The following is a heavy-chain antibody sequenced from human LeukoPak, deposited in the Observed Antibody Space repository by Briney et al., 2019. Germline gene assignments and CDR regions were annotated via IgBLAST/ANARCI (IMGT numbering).Heavy chain of an antibody. Sequence: GGSLRLSCAASGFTFSSYWMSWVRQAPGKGLEWVANIKQDGSEKYYVDSVKGRFTISRDNAKNSLYLQMNSLRAEDTAVYYCPGIKRITIFGVITDDNWFDPWGQGTLVTVSS. D-gene: IGHD3-3*01. CDR1: GFTFSSYW. J-gene: IGHJ5*02. V-gene: IGHV3-7*01. CDR3: PGIKRITIFGVITDDNWFDP. CDR2: IKQDGSEK.